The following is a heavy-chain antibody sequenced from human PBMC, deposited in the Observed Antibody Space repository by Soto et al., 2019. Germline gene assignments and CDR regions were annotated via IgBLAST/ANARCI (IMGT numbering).Heavy chain of an antibody. Sequence: SETLSLTCTVSGGSISSYYWSWIRQPPGKGLEWIGYIYYSGSTNYNPSLKSRVTISVDTSKNQFSLKLSSVTAADTAVYYCAGDEAGVDLGFDYWGQGTLVTVSS. CDR2: IYYSGST. CDR3: AGDEAGVDLGFDY. J-gene: IGHJ4*02. D-gene: IGHD3-10*01. CDR1: GGSISSYY. V-gene: IGHV4-59*01.